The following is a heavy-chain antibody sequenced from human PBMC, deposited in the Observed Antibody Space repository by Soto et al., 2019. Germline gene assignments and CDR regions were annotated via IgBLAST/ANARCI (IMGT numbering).Heavy chain of an antibody. D-gene: IGHD5-18*01. V-gene: IGHV4-59*08. J-gene: IGHJ4*02. Sequence: QGQLQESGPGLVKPSETLSLTCIVSGGSISNYYWSWIRQPPGKGLEWIGYIYYSGSTNYNPSLTSRVTISVDTSKNQFSLKLSSVTAADTAVYYCARHRYSYGVYYFDYWGQGTLVTVSS. CDR1: GGSISNYY. CDR2: IYYSGST. CDR3: ARHRYSYGVYYFDY.